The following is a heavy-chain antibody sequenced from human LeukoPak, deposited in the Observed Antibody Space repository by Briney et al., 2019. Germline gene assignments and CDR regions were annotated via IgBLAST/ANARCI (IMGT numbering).Heavy chain of an antibody. CDR1: GVSISSYY. D-gene: IGHD3-16*02. CDR3: ARGFYDYVWGSYPLGAFDI. CDR2: IYYSGST. Sequence: SETLSLTCTVSGVSISSYYWSWLRQPPGKGLEWIGYIYYSGSTNYNPSLKSRVTISVDTSKNQFSLKLSSVTAADTAVYYCARGFYDYVWGSYPLGAFDIWGQGTMVTVSS. V-gene: IGHV4-59*01. J-gene: IGHJ3*02.